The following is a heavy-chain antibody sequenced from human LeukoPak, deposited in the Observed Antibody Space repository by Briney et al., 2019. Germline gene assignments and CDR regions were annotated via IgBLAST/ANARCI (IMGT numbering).Heavy chain of an antibody. CDR3: ASATWSWFDP. D-gene: IGHD3-3*01. J-gene: IGHJ5*02. CDR2: INHSGST. V-gene: IGHV4-34*01. Sequence: SETLSLTCAVYGGSFSGYYWSWIRQPPGKGLGWIGEINHSGSTNYNPSLKSRVTISVDTSKNQFSLKLSSVTAADTAVYYCASATWSWFDPWGQGTLVTVSS. CDR1: GGSFSGYY.